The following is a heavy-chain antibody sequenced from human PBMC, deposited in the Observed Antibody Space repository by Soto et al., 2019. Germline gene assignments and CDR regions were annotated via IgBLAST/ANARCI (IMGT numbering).Heavy chain of an antibody. CDR2: IFWDDDK. V-gene: IGHV2-5*02. J-gene: IGHJ4*02. CDR1: GFSLSTNGVG. Sequence: QITLKESGPTLVKPTQTLTLTCTFSGFSLSTNGVGVGWIRQPPGKALEWLALIFWDDDKKYSPSLMSRLTTTKDTSKNQVVLTMTNMDPVDTATYYCAHSAQWLEYFDYWGQGTLVTVSS. D-gene: IGHD6-19*01. CDR3: AHSAQWLEYFDY.